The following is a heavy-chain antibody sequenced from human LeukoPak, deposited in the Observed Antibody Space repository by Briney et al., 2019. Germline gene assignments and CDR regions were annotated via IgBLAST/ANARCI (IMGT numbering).Heavy chain of an antibody. CDR1: GGSFSGHY. J-gene: IGHJ4*02. Sequence: SETLSLTCAVYGGSFSGHYWSWIRQPPGKGLEWIGEINHSGSTNYNPSLKSRVTISVDTSKNQFSLKLSSVTAADTAVYYCARGRLEWLLYRSEYYFDYWGQGTLVTVSS. CDR3: ARGRLEWLLYRSEYYFDY. CDR2: INHSGST. D-gene: IGHD3-3*01. V-gene: IGHV4-34*01.